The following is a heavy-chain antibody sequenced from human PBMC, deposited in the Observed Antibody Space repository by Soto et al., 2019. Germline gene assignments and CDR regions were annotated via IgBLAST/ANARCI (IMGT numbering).Heavy chain of an antibody. J-gene: IGHJ3*02. CDR2: IYWDDDK. Sequence: LTXXFSGFSLSTSGVGVGWIRQPPGKALEWLALIYWDDDKRYSPSLKSRLTITKDTSKNQVVLTMTNMDPVDTATYYCAHRPPYEDNVAFDIWGQGTMVTVSS. CDR3: AHRPPYEDNVAFDI. D-gene: IGHD2-15*01. V-gene: IGHV2-5*02. CDR1: GFSLSTSGVG.